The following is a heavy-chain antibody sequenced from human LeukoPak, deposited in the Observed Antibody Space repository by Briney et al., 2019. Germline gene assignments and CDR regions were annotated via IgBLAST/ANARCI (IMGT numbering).Heavy chain of an antibody. CDR2: IYHSGST. J-gene: IGHJ3*02. CDR1: GVSISSGGYS. Sequence: SQTLSLTCAVSGVSISSGGYSWSWIRQPPGKGLEWIGYIYHSGSTYYNPSLKSRVTISVDRSKNQFSLKLSSVTAADTAVYYCARGKAGPFLDAFDIWGQGTMVTVSS. V-gene: IGHV4-30-2*01. CDR3: ARGKAGPFLDAFDI.